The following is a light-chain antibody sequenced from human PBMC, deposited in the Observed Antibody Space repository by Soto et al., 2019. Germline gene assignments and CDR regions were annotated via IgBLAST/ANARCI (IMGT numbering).Light chain of an antibody. Sequence: EVVMTQSPATLSVSPGERATLSCRASQTVSRNLAWYQQRPGQAPRLLIYDISNRATGVPARFSGSGSETEFTLTIRSLQSEDFAVYFWQQYNNWPSFGQGTRREIK. CDR2: DIS. CDR1: QTVSRN. CDR3: QQYNNWPS. V-gene: IGKV3-15*01. J-gene: IGKJ5*01.